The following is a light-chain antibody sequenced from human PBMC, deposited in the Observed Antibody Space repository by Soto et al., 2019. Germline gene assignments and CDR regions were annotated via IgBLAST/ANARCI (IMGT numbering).Light chain of an antibody. CDR2: EGS. V-gene: IGLV2-23*01. CDR3: SSYASGSSSV. Sequence: QSALTQPASVSGSPGQSITISCTGTSNDVGGYNLVSWYQQHPGKAPKLIIYEGSKRPSGVSNRFSGSKSGNTASLTISGLQAEDDSDFYCSSYASGSSSVFGTGTKLTVL. J-gene: IGLJ1*01. CDR1: SNDVGGYNL.